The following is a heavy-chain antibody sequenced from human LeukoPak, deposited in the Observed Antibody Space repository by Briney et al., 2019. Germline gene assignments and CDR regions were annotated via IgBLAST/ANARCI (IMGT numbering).Heavy chain of an antibody. J-gene: IGHJ4*02. CDR1: GYTFTSYA. D-gene: IGHD3-10*01. Sequence: ASVKVSCKASGYTFTSYAMNWVRQAPGQGLEWMGWINTNTGNPTYAQGFTGRFVFSLDTSVSTAYLQISSLKAEDTAVYYCARSLRGGFGELLLIPYFDYWGQGTLVTVSS. CDR2: INTNTGNP. CDR3: ARSLRGGFGELLLIPYFDY. V-gene: IGHV7-4-1*02.